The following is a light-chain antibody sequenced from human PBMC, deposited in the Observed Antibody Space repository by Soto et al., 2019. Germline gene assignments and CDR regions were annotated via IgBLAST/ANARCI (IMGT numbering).Light chain of an antibody. CDR2: DAS. Sequence: IVFTQSPPTLSLCPGERATLACRASPSVSNYLAWYQQKPGQAPRLLIYDASNRATGTPARFSGSGYGTDFTLTISSLESEDFAVYYCQQRSNGPPGGTFGGGTKVEI. CDR1: PSVSNY. V-gene: IGKV3-11*01. J-gene: IGKJ4*01. CDR3: QQRSNGPPGGT.